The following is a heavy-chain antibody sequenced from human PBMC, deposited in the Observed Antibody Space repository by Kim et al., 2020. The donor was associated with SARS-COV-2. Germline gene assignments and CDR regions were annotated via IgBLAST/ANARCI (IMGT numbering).Heavy chain of an antibody. D-gene: IGHD1-26*01. J-gene: IGHJ4*02. Sequence: NTNYAQKLQGRVTMTTDTSTSTAYMELRSLRSDDTAVYYCAREVGGSFDYWGQGTLVTVSS. CDR2: NT. CDR3: AREVGGSFDY. V-gene: IGHV1-18*01.